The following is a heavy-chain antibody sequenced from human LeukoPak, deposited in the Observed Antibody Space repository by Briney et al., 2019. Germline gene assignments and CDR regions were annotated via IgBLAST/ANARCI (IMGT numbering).Heavy chain of an antibody. V-gene: IGHV4-34*01. CDR1: GGSFSGYY. CDR2: INHSGST. Sequence: SETLSLTSAVYGGSFSGYYWSWIRQPPGKGLEWIGEINHSGSTNYNPSLKSRVTISVDTSKNQISLKLSSVTAADTAVYYCARDPFDYWGQGTLVTVSS. CDR3: ARDPFDY. J-gene: IGHJ4*02.